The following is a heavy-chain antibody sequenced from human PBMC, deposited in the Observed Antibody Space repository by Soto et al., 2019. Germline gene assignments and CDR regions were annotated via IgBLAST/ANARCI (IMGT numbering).Heavy chain of an antibody. J-gene: IGHJ4*02. CDR1: GFTFSSYG. D-gene: IGHD3-10*01. V-gene: IGHV3-33*01. Sequence: QVQLVESGGGVVQPGRFLRLSCAASGFTFSSYGMHWVRQAPGKGLEWVAVIWYDGSNKYYADSVKGRFTISRDNSKNTLYLQMNSLRAEDTAVYYCARDDRRYYGSGSYPFDYWGQGTLVTVSS. CDR3: ARDDRRYYGSGSYPFDY. CDR2: IWYDGSNK.